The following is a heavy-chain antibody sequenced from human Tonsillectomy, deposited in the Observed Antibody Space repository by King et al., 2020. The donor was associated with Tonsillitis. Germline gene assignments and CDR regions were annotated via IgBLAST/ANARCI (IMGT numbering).Heavy chain of an antibody. J-gene: IGHJ6*02. V-gene: IGHV4-59*01. Sequence: QLQESGPGLVKPSETLSLTCTVSGGSISSYYWSWIRPPPGKGLEWIGYIYYSGSTNYNHSRKSRVTISVDTSKNQFYLELSSVTAADTAVYYCARDLGEYCYGSEGGMEVWGHGTTVTVSS. CDR3: ARDLGEYCYGSEGGMEV. CDR2: IYYSGST. D-gene: IGHD5-18*01. CDR1: GGSISSYY.